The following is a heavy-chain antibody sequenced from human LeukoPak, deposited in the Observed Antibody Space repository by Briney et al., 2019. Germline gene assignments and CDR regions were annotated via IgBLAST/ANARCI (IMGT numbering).Heavy chain of an antibody. CDR1: GFTFSSYS. CDR2: ISSSSSTI. Sequence: GGSLRLSCAASGFTFSSYSMNWVRQAPGKGLEWVSYISSSSSTIYYADSVKGRFTISRDNSKNTLYLQMNSLRAEDTAVYYCASRWFSREYYYYGMDVWGQGTTVTVSS. V-gene: IGHV3-48*01. D-gene: IGHD4-23*01. CDR3: ASRWFSREYYYYGMDV. J-gene: IGHJ6*02.